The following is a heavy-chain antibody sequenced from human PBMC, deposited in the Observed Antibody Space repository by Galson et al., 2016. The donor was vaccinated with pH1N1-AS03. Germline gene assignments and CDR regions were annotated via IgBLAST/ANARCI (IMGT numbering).Heavy chain of an antibody. Sequence: SLRLSCADSGSTFSLKSMNWVRQAPGKGLEWISSISSSGSHIYYADSVKGRFTISRDNSKNTLYLQISNLKTEDTAVYYCARDVGWGWTNWGQGTLVTVSS. CDR3: ARDVGWGWTN. D-gene: IGHD2-21*01. CDR2: ISSSGSHI. J-gene: IGHJ4*02. CDR1: GSTFSLKS. V-gene: IGHV3-21*01.